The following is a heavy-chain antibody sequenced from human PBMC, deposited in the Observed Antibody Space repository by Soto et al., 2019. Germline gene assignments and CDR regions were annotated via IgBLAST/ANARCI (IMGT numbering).Heavy chain of an antibody. D-gene: IGHD3-10*01. V-gene: IGHV1-46*01. CDR3: ARNRGRMDV. J-gene: IGHJ6*02. CDR1: GYTFTSYY. CDR2: INPSGGST. Sequence: AASVKVSCKASGYTFTSYYMHWVRQAPGQGLEWMGVINPSGGSTSYAQKFQGRVTMTRDTSTSTVYIELSSLSSEVTAVYYCARNRGRMDVWGQGTTVTVSS.